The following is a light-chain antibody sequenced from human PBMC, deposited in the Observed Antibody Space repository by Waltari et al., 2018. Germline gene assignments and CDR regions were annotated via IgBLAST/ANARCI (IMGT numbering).Light chain of an antibody. CDR3: QQYGYWLYT. CDR2: AAS. CDR1: HDIRVS. Sequence: DIQLTQSPSSLSASVRDRVTITCRASHDIRVSLAWFQQKPGTAPTSLIYAASTWQSGVPSRFSGSGSATDFTLTITSLQPEDSATYYGQQYGYWLYTFGQGTKLEIK. J-gene: IGKJ2*01. V-gene: IGKV1-16*01.